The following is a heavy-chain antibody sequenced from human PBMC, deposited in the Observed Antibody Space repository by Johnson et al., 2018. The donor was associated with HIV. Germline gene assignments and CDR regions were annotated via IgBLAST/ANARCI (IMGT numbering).Heavy chain of an antibody. CDR3: ARDGESQQLPLGDAFDF. CDR2: IYSGGST. V-gene: IGHV3-66*01. CDR1: GFIVSSNY. Sequence: VQLVESGGGLVQSGGSLRLSCGASGFIVSSNYMNWVRQAPGKGLEWVSVIYSGGSTYYADSVKGRCTISRDNSKNTLYLQMNSLRVEDTAVYYCARDGESQQLPLGDAFDFWGQGTMVTVSS. D-gene: IGHD6-13*01. J-gene: IGHJ3*01.